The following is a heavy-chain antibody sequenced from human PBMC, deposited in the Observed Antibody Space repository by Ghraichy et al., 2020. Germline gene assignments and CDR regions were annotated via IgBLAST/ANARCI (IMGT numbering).Heavy chain of an antibody. V-gene: IGHV2-5*01. D-gene: IGHD5-18*01. CDR2: IYWNDDK. CDR3: AHTPGGYSYGQFDY. Sequence: SGPTLVKPTQTLTLTCTFSGFSLSTSGVGVGWIRQPPGKALEWLALIYWNDDKRYSPSLKSRLTITKDTSKNQVVLTMTNMDPVDTATYYCAHTPGGYSYGQFDYWGQGTLVTVSS. CDR1: GFSLSTSGVG. J-gene: IGHJ4*02.